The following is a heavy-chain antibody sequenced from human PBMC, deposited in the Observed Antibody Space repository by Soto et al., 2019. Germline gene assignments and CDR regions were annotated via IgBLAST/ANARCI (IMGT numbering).Heavy chain of an antibody. J-gene: IGHJ4*02. CDR1: GFTVSNNY. Sequence: EEQLVESGGDLVQPGGSLRLSCAASGFTVSNNYMIWVRQAPGKGLEWVSLLYSGGSTYYADSVKGRFTISRDSSKNTLYLQMNSLRAEDTAMYYCAAYSHKGYWGQGTLVTVSS. D-gene: IGHD3-16*01. CDR2: LYSGGST. CDR3: AAYSHKGY. V-gene: IGHV3-66*01.